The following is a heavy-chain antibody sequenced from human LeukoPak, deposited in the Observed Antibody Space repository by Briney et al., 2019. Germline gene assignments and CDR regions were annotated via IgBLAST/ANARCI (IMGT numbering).Heavy chain of an antibody. V-gene: IGHV3-7*01. J-gene: IGHJ5*02. CDR3: ASIYPYYYDSSGYPNWFDP. CDR2: IKRDGSEI. CDR1: GFTFSTYW. D-gene: IGHD3-22*01. Sequence: GGSLRLSCSASGFTFSTYWMSWVRQAPGKGLEWVANIKRDGSEIYYVDSVKGRFTISRDNAKNSLFLQMNSLRAEDTAVYYCASIYPYYYDSSGYPNWFDPWGQGTLVTISS.